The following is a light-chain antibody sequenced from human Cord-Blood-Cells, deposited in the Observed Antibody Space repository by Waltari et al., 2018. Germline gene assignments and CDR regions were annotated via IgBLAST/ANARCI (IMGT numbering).Light chain of an antibody. CDR1: QSVSSSY. CDR3: QQYGSSPFT. CDR2: GAS. Sequence: EIVFTQSPGTLSLSPGERATLSCRASQSVSSSYFAWYQQKPGQAPRLLIYGASSRATGIPDRFSGSGSGTDFTLTISRLEPEDFAVYYCQQYGSSPFTFGPGTKVDIK. V-gene: IGKV3-20*01. J-gene: IGKJ3*01.